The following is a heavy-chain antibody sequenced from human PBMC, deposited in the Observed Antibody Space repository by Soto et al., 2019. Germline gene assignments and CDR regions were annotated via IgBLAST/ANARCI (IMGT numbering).Heavy chain of an antibody. Sequence: SETLSLTCTVSGGSVSSGNYFWSWIRQPPGKGLECIGYIHSSGSTNYNPSLKSRVTISVDTSRNQFSLRLTSVTAADTAVYFCAILTKPTAVTTAFRGGYGLDVWGQGTTVTVSS. CDR1: GGSVSSGNYF. D-gene: IGHD4-17*01. CDR2: IHSSGST. CDR3: AILTKPTAVTTAFRGGYGLDV. J-gene: IGHJ6*02. V-gene: IGHV4-61*01.